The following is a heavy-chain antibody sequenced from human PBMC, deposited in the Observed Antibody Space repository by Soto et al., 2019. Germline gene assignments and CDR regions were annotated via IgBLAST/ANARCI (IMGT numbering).Heavy chain of an antibody. J-gene: IGHJ1*01. V-gene: IGHV1-24*01. D-gene: IGHD6-13*01. CDR2: FDPEDGET. CDR1: GCTLTELS. CDR3: ATTAPIAAAGDGFQH. Sequence: ASVKVSCKVSGCTLTELSMHWVRQAPGKGLEWMGGFDPEDGETIYAQKFQGRVTMTEDTSTDTAYMELSSLRSEDTAVYYCATTAPIAAAGDGFQHWGQGTLVTVSS.